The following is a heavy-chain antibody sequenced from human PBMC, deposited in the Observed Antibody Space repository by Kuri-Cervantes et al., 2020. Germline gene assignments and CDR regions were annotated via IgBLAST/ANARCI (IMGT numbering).Heavy chain of an antibody. CDR2: IYTSGST. CDR1: GGSISSGSYY. D-gene: IGHD6-6*01. CDR3: ARDLASIAARWWDPYYYYGMDV. Sequence: SETLSLTCTGSGGSISSGSYYWSWIRQPAGKGLEWIGRIYTSGSTNYNPSLKSRVTISVDTSKNQFSLKLSSVTAADTAVYYCARDLASIAARWWDPYYYYGMDVWGQGTTVTVSS. J-gene: IGHJ6*02. V-gene: IGHV4-61*02.